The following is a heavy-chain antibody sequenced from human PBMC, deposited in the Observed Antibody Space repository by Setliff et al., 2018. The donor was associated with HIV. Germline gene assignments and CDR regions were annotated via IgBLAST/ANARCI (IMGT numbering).Heavy chain of an antibody. J-gene: IGHJ5*02. CDR2: IIPIFGPA. Sequence: SVKVSCKASGGTVSSYAINWVRQAPGQGLEWMGWIIPIFGPANYAQKFQDIVTITTDESTSTAYMELSSLKSEDTDVYYCARGFEVESSGWFDPWGQGTLVTVSS. CDR1: GGTVSSYA. V-gene: IGHV1-69*05. CDR3: ARGFEVESSGWFDP. D-gene: IGHD3-9*01.